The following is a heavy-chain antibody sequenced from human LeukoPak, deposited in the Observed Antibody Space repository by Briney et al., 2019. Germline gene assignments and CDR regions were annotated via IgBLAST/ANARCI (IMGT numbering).Heavy chain of an antibody. J-gene: IGHJ2*01. CDR3: ARGVTMIVVVIHDWYFDL. CDR1: GGSISSSYYY. Sequence: SETLSLTCTVSGGSISSSYYYWGWIRQPPGKGLEWIGSIYYSRSTYYNPSLKSRVTISVDTSKNQFSLKLSSLTAADTAVYYCARGVTMIVVVIHDWYFDLWGRGTLVTVSS. CDR2: IYYSRST. D-gene: IGHD3-22*01. V-gene: IGHV4-39*01.